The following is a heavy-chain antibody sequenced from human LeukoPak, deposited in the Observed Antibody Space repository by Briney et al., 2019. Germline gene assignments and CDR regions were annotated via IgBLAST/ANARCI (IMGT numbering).Heavy chain of an antibody. CDR1: GGTSSSYT. J-gene: IGHJ6*03. Sequence: SVKVSCKASGGTSSSYTISWVRQAPGQGLEWMGRIIPILGIANYAQKFQGRVTITADKSTSTAYMELSSLRSEDTAVYYCARTGYCTNGVCYAHYYYYYMDVWGKGTTVTVSS. CDR3: ARTGYCTNGVCYAHYYYYYMDV. V-gene: IGHV1-69*02. CDR2: IIPILGIA. D-gene: IGHD2-8*01.